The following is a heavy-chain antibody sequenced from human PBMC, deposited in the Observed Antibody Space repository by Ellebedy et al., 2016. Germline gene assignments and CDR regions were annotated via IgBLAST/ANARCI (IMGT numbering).Heavy chain of an antibody. CDR3: ARGARGMNAFDI. CDR1: GFTFSTYV. V-gene: IGHV3-23*01. Sequence: LSLTCASSGFTFSTYVMNWVRQAPGKGLEWVSTISGSSDATYYADSVKGRFTVSRDNSKNTLYLQMNSLRAEDTAVYYCARGARGMNAFDIWGQGTMVTVSS. D-gene: IGHD3-16*01. CDR2: ISGSSDAT. J-gene: IGHJ3*02.